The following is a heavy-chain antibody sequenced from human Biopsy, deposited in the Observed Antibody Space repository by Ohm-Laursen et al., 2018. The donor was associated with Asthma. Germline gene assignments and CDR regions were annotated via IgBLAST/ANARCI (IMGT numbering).Heavy chain of an antibody. V-gene: IGHV1-46*01. CDR1: GYTFTSYY. D-gene: IGHD1-7*01. Sequence: ASSVKVSCKASGYTFTSYYMHWVRQAPGQGLEWMGIINPSGGSTSYAQKFQGRVTMTRDTSTGTVYMELSSLRSEDTAVYYCARRGITGTTLDYWGQGTLVTVSS. CDR3: ARRGITGTTLDY. J-gene: IGHJ4*02. CDR2: INPSGGST.